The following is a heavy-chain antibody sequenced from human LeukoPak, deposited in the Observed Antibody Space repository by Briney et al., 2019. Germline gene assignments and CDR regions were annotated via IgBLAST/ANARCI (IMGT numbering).Heavy chain of an antibody. CDR1: GFTFSGYA. D-gene: IGHD6-6*01. CDR2: ISYDGGSNK. Sequence: PGRSLRLSCAASGFTFSGYAMHWVRQAPGKGLEWVALISYDGGSNKYYADSVKGRFTISRDNSKNTLCLQMNSQRAEDTAVYYCAREERGHLVGYWGQGTLVTVSS. V-gene: IGHV3-30-3*01. J-gene: IGHJ4*02. CDR3: AREERGHLVGY.